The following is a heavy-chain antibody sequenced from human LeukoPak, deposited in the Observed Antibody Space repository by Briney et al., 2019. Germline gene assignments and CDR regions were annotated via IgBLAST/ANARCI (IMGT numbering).Heavy chain of an antibody. CDR2: INPNSGGT. J-gene: IGHJ5*02. Sequence: GASVKVSCKASGYTLTGYYMHWVRQAPGQGLEWMGWINPNSGGTNYVQKFQGRVTMTRDTSISTAYMELSRLRSDDTAVYYCARVRRYCSSTSCYLDNWFDPWGQGTLVTVSS. V-gene: IGHV1-2*02. CDR1: GYTLTGYY. CDR3: ARVRRYCSSTSCYLDNWFDP. D-gene: IGHD2-2*01.